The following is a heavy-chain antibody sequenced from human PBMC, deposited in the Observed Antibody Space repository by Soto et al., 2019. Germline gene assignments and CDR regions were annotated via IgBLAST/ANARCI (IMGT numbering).Heavy chain of an antibody. D-gene: IGHD1-26*01. V-gene: IGHV4-31*03. CDR2: IYYTGRT. J-gene: IGHJ4*02. CDR1: DGSVSRGGYY. CDR3: AREGSYHYFEY. Sequence: QVQLQESGPGLVKPSQTLSLACTVSDGSVSRGGYYWSWIRQSPGKNLEWIGNIYYTGRTSYNPSLKSRLTISLETSKRQFSLRLASVSAADTAVYYCAREGSYHYFEYWGQGALVTVSS.